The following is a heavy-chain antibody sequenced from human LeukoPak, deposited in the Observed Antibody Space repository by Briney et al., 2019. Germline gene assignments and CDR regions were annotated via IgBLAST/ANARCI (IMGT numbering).Heavy chain of an antibody. J-gene: IGHJ4*02. CDR1: GFTFSSYN. D-gene: IGHD5-12*01. CDR2: ISSSSTV. Sequence: GGSLRLSCAASGFTFSSYNMNWVRQAPGKGLEWVSYISSSSTVYYADSVKGRFTISRDNAKNSLHLQMNSLRAEDTAVYYCAKDLHDIVASPFDYWGQGTLVTVSS. V-gene: IGHV3-48*01. CDR3: AKDLHDIVASPFDY.